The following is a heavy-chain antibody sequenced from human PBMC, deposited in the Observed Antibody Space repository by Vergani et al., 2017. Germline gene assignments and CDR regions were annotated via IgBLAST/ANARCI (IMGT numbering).Heavy chain of an antibody. CDR3: AAYYYDSSGYYVGGSFDY. D-gene: IGHD3-22*01. CDR2: MNPNSGNT. V-gene: IGHV1-8*02. J-gene: IGHJ4*02. Sequence: QVQLVQSGAEVKKPGASVKVSCKASGYTFTSYDINWVRQATGQGLEWMGWMNPNSGNTGYAQKFQGRVTMTRNTFISTAYMELSSLRSEDTAVYYCAAYYYDSSGYYVGGSFDYWGQGTLVTVSS. CDR1: GYTFTSYD.